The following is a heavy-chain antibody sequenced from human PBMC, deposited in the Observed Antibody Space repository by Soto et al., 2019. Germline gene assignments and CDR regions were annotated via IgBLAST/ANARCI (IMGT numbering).Heavy chain of an antibody. V-gene: IGHV3-30*04. CDR2: ISHDGRIK. Sequence: QVQLVASGGGVVQPGRSLRLSCAASEFTFNRHAMHWVRQAPGKGLEWVAVISHDGRIKYYADSVKGRFTISRDNSMNTLDLKMNSLRAEDTAIYFCARVSGHVYATLHGPFDYWGQGTLVTVSS. CDR3: ARVSGHVYATLHGPFDY. CDR1: EFTFNRHA. D-gene: IGHD2-8*01. J-gene: IGHJ4*02.